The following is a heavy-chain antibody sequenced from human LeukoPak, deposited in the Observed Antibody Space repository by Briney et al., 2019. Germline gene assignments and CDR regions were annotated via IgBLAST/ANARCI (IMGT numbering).Heavy chain of an antibody. J-gene: IGHJ4*02. CDR3: ARDYYDNSGRFDY. CDR1: GITFSIYE. D-gene: IGHD3-22*01. Sequence: GGSLRLSCAASGITFSIYEMNWVRQAPGKGREWISYISSSGSTIYYADSVKGRFTISRDNAKNSLYLQMNSLRAEDTAVYYCARDYYDNSGRFDYWGQGTLVTVSS. CDR2: ISSSGSTI. V-gene: IGHV3-48*03.